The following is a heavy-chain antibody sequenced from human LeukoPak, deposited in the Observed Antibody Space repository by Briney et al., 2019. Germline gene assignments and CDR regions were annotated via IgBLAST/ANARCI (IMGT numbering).Heavy chain of an antibody. Sequence: SETLSLTCAVYGGSFSGYYWSWIRQPPGKGLEWIGEINHSGSTNYNPSLKSRVTISVDTSKNQFSLKLSSVTAADTAVYYCARAGLLWFGELPDYWGQGTLVTVSS. J-gene: IGHJ4*02. CDR2: INHSGST. D-gene: IGHD3-10*01. CDR1: GGSFSGYY. V-gene: IGHV4-34*01. CDR3: ARAGLLWFGELPDY.